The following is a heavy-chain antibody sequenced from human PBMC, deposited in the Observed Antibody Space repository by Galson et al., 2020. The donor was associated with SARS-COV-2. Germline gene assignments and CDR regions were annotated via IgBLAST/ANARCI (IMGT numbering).Heavy chain of an antibody. V-gene: IGHV3-7*04. J-gene: IGHJ4*02. CDR3: ARGHWGRDY. CDR2: INPDGSDK. CDR1: GFIFSRHW. D-gene: IGHD7-27*01. Sequence: GESLKISCVGSGFIFSRHWISWVRQTPGKGLEWVADINPDGSDKYYVDSVKGRFTVARDNAKNSVSLQMNSLGGEDTAVYYCARGHWGRDYWGQGTLVTVSP.